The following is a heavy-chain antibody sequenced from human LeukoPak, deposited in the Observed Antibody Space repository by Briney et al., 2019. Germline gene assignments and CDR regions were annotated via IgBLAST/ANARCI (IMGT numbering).Heavy chain of an antibody. CDR2: ISGSSGST. CDR3: AKESRSLPYYYFDY. Sequence: GGSLRLSCAASGFTFRNYAMSWVRQVPGKGLEWVSDISGSSGSTYYADSVKGRFTISRDNSWNTLYLQMNSLRAEDTAVYYCAKESRSLPYYYFDYWGQGTLVIVSS. D-gene: IGHD2-21*01. J-gene: IGHJ4*02. V-gene: IGHV3-23*01. CDR1: GFTFRNYA.